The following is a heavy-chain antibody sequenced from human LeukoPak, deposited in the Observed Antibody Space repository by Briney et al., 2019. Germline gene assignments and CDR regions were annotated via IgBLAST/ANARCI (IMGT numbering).Heavy chain of an antibody. CDR1: GFTFSNFW. V-gene: IGHV3-7*01. J-gene: IGHJ4*02. Sequence: GGSLRLSCAASGFTFSNFWMAWVRQAPGKGLEWVANIKQDGSVQFYGDSVRGRYTISRDNAKNSLYLQMNSLRAEDTAVYYCATTYDSSGCDWGQGTLVTVSS. CDR2: IKQDGSVQ. D-gene: IGHD3-22*01. CDR3: ATTYDSSGCD.